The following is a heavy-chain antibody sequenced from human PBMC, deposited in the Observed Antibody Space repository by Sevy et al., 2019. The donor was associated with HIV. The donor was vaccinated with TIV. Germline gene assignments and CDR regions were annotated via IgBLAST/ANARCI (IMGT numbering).Heavy chain of an antibody. CDR2: ISHDGSNE. CDR1: GFTFSNYA. Sequence: GGSLRLSCAASGFTFSNYAMHWVRQAPGKGLEWVAIISHDGSNEHYADSVKGRFTISRDNSKNTLFLQVNSLRAEDTAVYYCARDVSSALDYWGQGTLVTVSS. CDR3: ARDVSSALDY. V-gene: IGHV3-30-3*01. J-gene: IGHJ4*02. D-gene: IGHD6-19*01.